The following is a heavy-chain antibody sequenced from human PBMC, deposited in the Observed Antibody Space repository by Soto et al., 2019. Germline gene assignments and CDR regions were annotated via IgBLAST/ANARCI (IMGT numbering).Heavy chain of an antibody. CDR3: ARMVGATRADY. J-gene: IGHJ4*02. CDR2: IIPIFGTA. Sequence: ASVKVSCKASGGTFSSYAISWVRQAPGQGLEWMGGIIPIFGTANYAQKFQGRVTITADESTSTAYMELSSLRAEDTAVYYCARMVGATRADYWGQGTLVTVSS. D-gene: IGHD1-26*01. V-gene: IGHV1-69*13. CDR1: GGTFSSYA.